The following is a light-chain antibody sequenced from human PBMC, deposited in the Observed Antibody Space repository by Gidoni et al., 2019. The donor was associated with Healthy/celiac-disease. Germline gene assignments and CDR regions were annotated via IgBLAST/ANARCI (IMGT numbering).Light chain of an antibody. Sequence: DIQMTQSPSSLSASVGDRVTITCRARQSISSYLNWYQQKPGKAPKLLIYAASSLQSGVPSRFSGSGSGTDFTLTISSLPPEDFATYCCQQGYSTLYTFGQGTKLEIK. CDR1: QSISSY. J-gene: IGKJ2*01. CDR2: AAS. V-gene: IGKV1-39*01. CDR3: QQGYSTLYT.